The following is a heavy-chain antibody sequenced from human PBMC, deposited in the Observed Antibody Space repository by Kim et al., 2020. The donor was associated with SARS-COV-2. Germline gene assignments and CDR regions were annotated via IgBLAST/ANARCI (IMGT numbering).Heavy chain of an antibody. J-gene: IGHJ4*02. CDR3: ASNHWYMFES. CDR1: GGSIISGYW. Sequence: SETLSLTCAVSGGSIISGYWWSWVRQPPGKGLEWIGDMYHDGRANYNPSPKSRITISVDKSRNHFSLNLNSLTAADTALYYCASNHWYMFESSGRGTLVTVSS. CDR2: MYHDGRA. D-gene: IGHD1-1*01. V-gene: IGHV4-4*02.